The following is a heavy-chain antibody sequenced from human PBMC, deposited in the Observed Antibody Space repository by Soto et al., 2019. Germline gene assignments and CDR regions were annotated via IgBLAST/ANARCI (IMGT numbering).Heavy chain of an antibody. D-gene: IGHD6-19*01. CDR3: AKVGYSSGWHPTDY. J-gene: IGHJ4*02. CDR2: ISGSGGST. CDR1: GFTFSSYA. V-gene: IGHV3-23*01. Sequence: EVQLLESGGGLVQPGGSLRLSCAASGFTFSSYAMSWVRQAPGKGLEWVSAISGSGGSTYYADSVKGRFTISRDNSKNTLYLQMNSLRAEDTAVYYSAKVGYSSGWHPTDYWGQGTLVTVSS.